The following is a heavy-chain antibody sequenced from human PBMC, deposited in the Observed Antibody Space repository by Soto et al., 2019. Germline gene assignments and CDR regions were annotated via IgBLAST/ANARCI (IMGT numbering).Heavy chain of an antibody. CDR2: IWYDGSNK. CDR1: GFTFSSYG. J-gene: IGHJ6*02. CDR3: ARSPEQLVRDLASYYYGMDV. V-gene: IGHV3-33*01. D-gene: IGHD6-13*01. Sequence: QVQLVESGGGVVQPGRSLRLSCAASGFTFSSYGMHWVRQAPGKGLEWVAVIWYDGSNKYYADSVKGRFTISRDNSKNPLYRQMNSLRAEDTAVYYCARSPEQLVRDLASYYYGMDVWGQGPTVTVSS.